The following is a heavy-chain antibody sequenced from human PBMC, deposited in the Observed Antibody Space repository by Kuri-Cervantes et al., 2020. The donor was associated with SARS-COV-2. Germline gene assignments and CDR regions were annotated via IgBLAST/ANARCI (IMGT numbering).Heavy chain of an antibody. CDR3: ARECLVRVWGDYYYYMDV. D-gene: IGHD3-10*01. Sequence: SETLSPTFAVPGSSISSGYYCGWIRQPPGKGLEWIGNIYHSGITNYNPSLKNRVTISVNTSKNQFSLKLSSVTAADTAVYYCARECLVRVWGDYYYYMDVWGKGTTVTVSS. CDR2: IYHSGIT. CDR1: GSSISSGYY. V-gene: IGHV4-38-2*02. J-gene: IGHJ6*03.